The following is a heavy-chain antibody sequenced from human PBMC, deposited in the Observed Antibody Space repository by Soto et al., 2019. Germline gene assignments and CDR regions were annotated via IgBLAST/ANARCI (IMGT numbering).Heavy chain of an antibody. D-gene: IGHD3-22*01. CDR2: IYYSGST. V-gene: IGHV4-31*03. J-gene: IGHJ4*02. CDR1: GGSITSGGYY. Sequence: QVQLQESGPGLVKPSQTLSLTCTVSGGSITSGGYYWSWIRQHPGKGLEWIGYIYYSGSTYYNPSFKSRVTISVDTSKNQFSLKLSSVTAADTAVYYCAWDSSGYYYVGRVFDYWGQGTLVTVSS. CDR3: AWDSSGYYYVGRVFDY.